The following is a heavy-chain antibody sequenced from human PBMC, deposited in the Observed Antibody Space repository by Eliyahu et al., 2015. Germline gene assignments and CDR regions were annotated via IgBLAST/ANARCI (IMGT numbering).Heavy chain of an antibody. J-gene: IGHJ4*02. CDR2: ISNDGRSK. Sequence: QVQLVESGGGVVQPGXSXRXSCAASGFXFXSXAXHWXRQAPGKGLEWVAIISNDGRSKYYADSVKGRFTISRDNSKNTLYLQMNSLRAEDTAVYYCANVDYGDNWGQGTLVTVSS. CDR3: ANVDYGDN. V-gene: IGHV3-30*18. CDR1: GFXFXSXA.